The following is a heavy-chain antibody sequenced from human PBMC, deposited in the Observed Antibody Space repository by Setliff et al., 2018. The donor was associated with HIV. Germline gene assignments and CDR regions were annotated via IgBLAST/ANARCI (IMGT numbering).Heavy chain of an antibody. V-gene: IGHV4-59*11. D-gene: IGHD1-26*01. CDR3: ARDHNSGTLHAFDL. CDR1: GDPINSHY. Sequence: PSETLSLTCTVSGDPINSHYWSWIRQPPGEGLEWIGHISYNEYTNDNPSIKSRVTISLDTSRKHFTLDLYSVTAADTAVYCCARDHNSGTLHAFDLWGQGTKVTVSS. CDR2: ISYNEYT. J-gene: IGHJ3*01.